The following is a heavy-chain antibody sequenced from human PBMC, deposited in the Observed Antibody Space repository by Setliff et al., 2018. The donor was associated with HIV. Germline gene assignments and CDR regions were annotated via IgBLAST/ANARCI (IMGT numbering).Heavy chain of an antibody. Sequence: SETLSLTCAVYGGSFSDDYWSWIRQPPGRGMEWIGEIDHSGRSNYNPSLKGRVLMAIDASKSQISLNLTSISAADTAVYYCAKCSGRFGVVTWFDSWGHGMLVTV. J-gene: IGHJ5*01. D-gene: IGHD3-10*02. CDR3: AKCSGRFGVVTWFDS. V-gene: IGHV4-34*01. CDR1: GGSFSDDY. CDR2: IDHSGRS.